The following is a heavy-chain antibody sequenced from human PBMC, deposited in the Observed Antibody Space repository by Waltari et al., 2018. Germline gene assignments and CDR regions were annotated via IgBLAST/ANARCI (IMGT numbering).Heavy chain of an antibody. CDR3: ARDSGKYYDSSGYYLFDY. D-gene: IGHD3-22*01. CDR2: IIPIVGTA. Sequence: QVQLVQSGAEVKKPGSSVKVSCKASGGTFSSYAISWVRQAPGQGLEWMGGIIPIVGTATYAQKFQGRVTITTDESTSTAYMELSSLRSEDTAVYYCARDSGKYYDSSGYYLFDYWGQGTLVTVSS. J-gene: IGHJ4*02. CDR1: GGTFSSYA. V-gene: IGHV1-69*05.